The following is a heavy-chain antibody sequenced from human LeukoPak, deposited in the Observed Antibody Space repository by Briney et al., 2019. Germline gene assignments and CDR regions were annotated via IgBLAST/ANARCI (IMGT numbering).Heavy chain of an antibody. CDR3: ATTSGYFYY. V-gene: IGHV1-2*06. Sequence: VKVSCKASAYTFTDYYVHWVRQAPGQGLEWMGRINPSSGDTNYAQNFQGRVTMTRDTSISTAYMELSRLRSDDTAVYYCATTSGYFYYWGQGTLVTVSS. J-gene: IGHJ4*02. CDR2: INPSSGDT. D-gene: IGHD1-26*01. CDR1: AYTFTDYY.